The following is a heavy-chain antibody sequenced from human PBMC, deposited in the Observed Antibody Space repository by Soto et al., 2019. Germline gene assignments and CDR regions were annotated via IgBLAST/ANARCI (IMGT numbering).Heavy chain of an antibody. J-gene: IGHJ6*02. V-gene: IGHV3-21*01. Sequence: GGSLRLSCAASGFTFSSYSMNWVCQAPGKGLEWVSSISSSSSYIYYADSVKGRFTISRDNAKNSLYLQMNSLRAEDTAVYYCARVQSRVFSPLVDMDVWGQGTTVTVSS. CDR2: ISSSSSYI. D-gene: IGHD3-9*01. CDR3: ARVQSRVFSPLVDMDV. CDR1: GFTFSSYS.